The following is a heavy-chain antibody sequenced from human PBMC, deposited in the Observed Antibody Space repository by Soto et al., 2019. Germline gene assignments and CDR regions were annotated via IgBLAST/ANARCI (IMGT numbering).Heavy chain of an antibody. Sequence: SETLSLTCAVSGGSISSGGYSWSWIRQPPGKGPEWIGYIYHSGSTYYNPSLKSRVTISVDRSKNQFSLKLSSVTAADTAVYYCARGVNSGSYPFDYWGQGTLVTVSS. V-gene: IGHV4-30-2*01. CDR3: ARGVNSGSYPFDY. J-gene: IGHJ4*02. CDR2: IYHSGST. CDR1: GGSISSGGYS. D-gene: IGHD1-26*01.